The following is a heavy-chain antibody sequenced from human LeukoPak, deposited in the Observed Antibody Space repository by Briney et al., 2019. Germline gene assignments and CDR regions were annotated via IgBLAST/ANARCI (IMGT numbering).Heavy chain of an antibody. Sequence: SETLSLTCTVSGYSISSGYYWGWIRQPPGKGLEWIGSINHSGSTNYNPSLKSRVTISVDTSKNQFSLNLSSVTAADTAVYYCARHESGSFGDRLWDYWGQGTLVTVSS. CDR2: INHSGST. V-gene: IGHV4-38-2*02. CDR3: ARHESGSFGDRLWDY. CDR1: GYSISSGYY. D-gene: IGHD3-10*01. J-gene: IGHJ4*02.